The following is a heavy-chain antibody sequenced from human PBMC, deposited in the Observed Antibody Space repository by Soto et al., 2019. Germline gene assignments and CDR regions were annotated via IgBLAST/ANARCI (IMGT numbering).Heavy chain of an antibody. CDR2: ISGSSDST. V-gene: IGHV3-23*01. D-gene: IGHD5-12*01. Sequence: GGSLRLSCAASGFTFSSYAMSWVRQAPGKGLEWVSAISGSSDSTYYADSVKGRFTISRDNAKNILYLQMNSLRAEDTAVYVCASTRRDGYNNYYYYYGMDVWGQGTTVTVSS. J-gene: IGHJ6*02. CDR1: GFTFSSYA. CDR3: ASTRRDGYNNYYYYYGMDV.